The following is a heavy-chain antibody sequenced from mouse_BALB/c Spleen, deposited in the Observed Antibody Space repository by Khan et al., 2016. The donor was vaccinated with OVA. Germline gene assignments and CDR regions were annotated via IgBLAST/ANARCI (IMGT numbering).Heavy chain of an antibody. D-gene: IGHD2-4*01. V-gene: IGHV2-2*02. CDR1: GFSLTTYG. CDR3: ARNYDDDEGLAY. CDR2: IWSGGST. J-gene: IGHJ3*01. Sequence: QVQLKQSGPGLVQPSQSLSITCTVSGFSLTTYGVHWVRQSPGKGLEWLGVIWSGGSTDYNAAFISRLSISKDSSKSQVFFNMNSLQVNDTAIDYCARNYDDDEGLAYWGQGTLVTVSA.